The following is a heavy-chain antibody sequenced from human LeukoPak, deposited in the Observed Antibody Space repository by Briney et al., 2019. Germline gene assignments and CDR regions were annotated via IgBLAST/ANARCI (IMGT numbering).Heavy chain of an antibody. J-gene: IGHJ5*02. D-gene: IGHD3-10*01. CDR2: INHSGST. CDR3: ARLSGDDYYGSGSPPYNWFGP. V-gene: IGHV4-34*01. Sequence: PSETLSLTCAVYGGSFSGYYWSWIRQPPGKGLEWIGEINHSGSTNYNPSLKSRVTISVDTSKNQFSLKLSSVTAADTAVYYCARLSGDDYYGSGSPPYNWFGPWGQGTLVTVSS. CDR1: GGSFSGYY.